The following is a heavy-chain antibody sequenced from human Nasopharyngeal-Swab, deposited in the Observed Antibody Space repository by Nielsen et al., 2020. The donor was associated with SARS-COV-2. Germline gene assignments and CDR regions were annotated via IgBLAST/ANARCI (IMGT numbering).Heavy chain of an antibody. CDR1: GFTFSSYS. CDR3: ARSLGEATVTTWTAWHYYYGMDV. CDR2: ISSSSSYI. Sequence: GESLKISCAASGFTFSSYSMNWVRQAPGKGLEWVSSISSSSSYIYYADSVKGRFTISRDNAKNSLYLQMNSLRAEDTAVYYCARSLGEATVTTWTAWHYYYGMDVWGQGTTVTVSS. V-gene: IGHV3-21*01. D-gene: IGHD4-11*01. J-gene: IGHJ6*02.